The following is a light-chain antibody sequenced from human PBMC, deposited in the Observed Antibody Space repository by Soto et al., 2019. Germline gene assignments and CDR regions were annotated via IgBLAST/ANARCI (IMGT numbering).Light chain of an antibody. CDR3: YSYAGRSTAV. Sequence: QSALTQPASVSGSPGQSITISCTGTSSDDGSYNLVSWYQQYPGKAPKLMIYEDDERPSGVSNRFSGSKSGNTDSLTISGLQAEDEADYYCYSYAGRSTAVFGGGTKVTVL. CDR1: SSDDGSYNL. V-gene: IGLV2-23*01. CDR2: EDD. J-gene: IGLJ2*01.